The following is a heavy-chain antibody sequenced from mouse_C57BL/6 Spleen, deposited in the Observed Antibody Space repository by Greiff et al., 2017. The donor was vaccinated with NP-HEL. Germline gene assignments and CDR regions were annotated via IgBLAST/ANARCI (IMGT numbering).Heavy chain of an antibody. D-gene: IGHD2-3*01. V-gene: IGHV1-82*01. CDR1: GYAFSSSW. J-gene: IGHJ3*01. CDR2: IYPGDGDT. CDR3: ARDDLSGVAY. Sequence: QVQLQQSGPELVKPGASVKISCKASGYAFSSSWMNWVKQRPGKGLEWIGRIYPGDGDTNYNGKFKGKATLTADKSSSTAYMQLSSLTSEDSAVYFCARDDLSGVAYWGQGTLVTVSA.